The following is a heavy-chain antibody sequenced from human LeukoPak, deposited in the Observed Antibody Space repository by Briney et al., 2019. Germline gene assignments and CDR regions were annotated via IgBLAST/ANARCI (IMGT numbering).Heavy chain of an antibody. CDR1: GFPSIGYK. CDR2: ISTSSSYI. CDR3: ARSKVAGTSDY. Sequence: GGPLNFSVEAPGFPSIGYKRNGSARAPGKGLKWVSTISTSSSYIYYADSVKGRFTISRDNGKNSLYLQMSSLRAEDTAVYYCARSKVAGTSDYWGQGTLVAVSS. D-gene: IGHD6-19*01. J-gene: IGHJ4*02. V-gene: IGHV3-21*01.